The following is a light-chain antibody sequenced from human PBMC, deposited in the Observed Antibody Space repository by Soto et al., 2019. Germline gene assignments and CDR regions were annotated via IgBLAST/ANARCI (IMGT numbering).Light chain of an antibody. CDR1: QSVGSNY. CDR3: QQYTNSPFT. V-gene: IGKV3-20*01. Sequence: EIVLTQSPGTLSLSPGERATLYCRASQSVGSNYLAWYQQKPGQAPRVLIYGASSRATGIPDRFSGSGSGADFTLTISRLEPEDFAVYYCQQYTNSPFTFGPGTKVDSK. J-gene: IGKJ3*01. CDR2: GAS.